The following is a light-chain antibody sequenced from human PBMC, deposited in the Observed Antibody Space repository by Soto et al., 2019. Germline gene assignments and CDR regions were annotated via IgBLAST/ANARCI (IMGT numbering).Light chain of an antibody. Sequence: SYELTQPPSVSVSPGQTASITCSGDKLGDKYACWYQQKPGQSPVLVIYQDSKRPSGIPERLSGSNSGNTATLTISGTQAMDEADYYCQAWDSSLYVFGTGTKLTVL. CDR3: QAWDSSLYV. V-gene: IGLV3-1*01. CDR1: KLGDKY. CDR2: QDS. J-gene: IGLJ1*01.